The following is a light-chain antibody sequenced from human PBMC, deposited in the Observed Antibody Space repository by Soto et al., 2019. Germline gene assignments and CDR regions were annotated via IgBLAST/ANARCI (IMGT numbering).Light chain of an antibody. CDR1: QSVLYSSNNENY. Sequence: DIVMTQSPDSLAVSLGERATINCKSSQSVLYSSNNENYLAWYQQKPGQPPKLLIYWASARESGVPDRFSGSGSGTDFTLTISSLQAEDVAVYSCQQYYSIPYTFGQGTKLEIK. J-gene: IGKJ2*01. CDR3: QQYYSIPYT. CDR2: WAS. V-gene: IGKV4-1*01.